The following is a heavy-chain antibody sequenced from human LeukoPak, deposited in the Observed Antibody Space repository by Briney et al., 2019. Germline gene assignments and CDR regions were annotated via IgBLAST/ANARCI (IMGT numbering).Heavy chain of an antibody. J-gene: IGHJ5*02. D-gene: IGHD2-21*02. CDR1: GFTFSTYN. CDR2: ISSTSSTI. Sequence: QPGGSLILSCAASGFTFSTYNMHWVRQAPGKGLEWVSYISSTSSTIYYADSVKGRFTISRDNAKNSLYLQMNSLRAEDTAVYYCARDTLVSFAVTGGFDPWGQGTLVTVSS. CDR3: ARDTLVSFAVTGGFDP. V-gene: IGHV3-48*01.